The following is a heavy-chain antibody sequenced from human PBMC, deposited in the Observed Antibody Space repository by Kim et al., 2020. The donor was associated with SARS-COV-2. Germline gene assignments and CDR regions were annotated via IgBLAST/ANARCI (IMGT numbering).Heavy chain of an antibody. CDR1: GGSITNYY. CDR2: IYYTGST. J-gene: IGHJ5*02. CDR3: ARSSGGFCSVTSCYNWFDP. V-gene: IGHV4-59*01. Sequence: SETLSLTCSVSGGSITNYYWNWIRQPPGKGLEWIGYIYYTGSTSYNPSLKSRVTISVDTSKNQFSLKLTSVTAADTALYYCARSSGGFCSVTSCYNWFDPWGQGTLVTVSS. D-gene: IGHD2-2*03.